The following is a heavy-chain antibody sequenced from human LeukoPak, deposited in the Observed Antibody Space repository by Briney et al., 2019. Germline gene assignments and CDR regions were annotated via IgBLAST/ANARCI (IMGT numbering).Heavy chain of an antibody. CDR1: GVTFSSYA. V-gene: IGHV3-23*01. J-gene: IGHJ4*02. Sequence: GGSLRLSCAASGVTFSSYAMSCVRQAPGKGLEGVSTINSHGDSTYYADSVKGRFTISRSNSRNTLYLQMSPLRAEDTAVYYCATSSTLIVVVPTAIRDYWGQGTLVTVSS. CDR3: ATSSTLIVVVPTAIRDY. CDR2: INSHGDST. D-gene: IGHD2-2*02.